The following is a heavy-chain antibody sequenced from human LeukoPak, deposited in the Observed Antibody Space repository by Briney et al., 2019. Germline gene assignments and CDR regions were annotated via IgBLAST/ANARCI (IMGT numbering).Heavy chain of an antibody. CDR2: INHSGST. CDR3: ARIGRYFDWLSSGRYFDY. D-gene: IGHD3-9*01. V-gene: IGHV4-34*01. J-gene: IGHJ4*02. Sequence: SETLSLTCTVSGGSISSYYWSWIRQPPGKGLEWIGEINHSGSTNYNPSLKSRVTISVDTSKNQFSLKLSSVTAADTAVYYCARIGRYFDWLSSGRYFDYWGQGTLVTVSS. CDR1: GGSISSYY.